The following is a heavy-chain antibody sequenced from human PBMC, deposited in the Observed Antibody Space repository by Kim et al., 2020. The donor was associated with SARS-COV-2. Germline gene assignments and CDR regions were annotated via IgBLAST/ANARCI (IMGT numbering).Heavy chain of an antibody. CDR2: IYHSGST. V-gene: IGHV4-38-2*02. D-gene: IGHD1-26*01. Sequence: SETLSLTCTVSGYSISSGYYWGWIRQPPGKGLEWIGSIYHSGSTYYNPSLKSRVTISVDTPKNQFSRKLSSVTAADTAVYYCARDRGGGSFDYWGQGSL. CDR1: GYSISSGYY. J-gene: IGHJ4*02. CDR3: ARDRGGGSFDY.